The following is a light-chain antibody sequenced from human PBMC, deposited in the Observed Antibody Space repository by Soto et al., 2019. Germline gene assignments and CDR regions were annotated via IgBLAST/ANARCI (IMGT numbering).Light chain of an antibody. CDR2: GAS. J-gene: IGKJ4*01. CDR1: QTFSNSF. V-gene: IGKV3D-20*02. CDR3: QQRYNWLT. Sequence: EIVMTQSPATLSVSPGESATLSCRASQTFSNSFLSWFQPIPGKAPRLLIYGASMRATGIPDRLSGSGSGTDFTLPIRGLESEDSGIYYCQQRYNWLTFGGGTKVDIK.